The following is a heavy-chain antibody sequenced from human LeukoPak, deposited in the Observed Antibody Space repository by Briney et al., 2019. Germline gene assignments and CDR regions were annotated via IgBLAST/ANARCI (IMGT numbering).Heavy chain of an antibody. V-gene: IGHV3-74*01. D-gene: IGHD1-26*01. CDR2: INNDGSNT. J-gene: IGHJ4*02. CDR1: GFTFNSYW. CDR3: ARGGATKNFDY. Sequence: PGGSLRLSCAASGFTFNSYWMHWVRQAPGKGLVWVSRINNDGSNTIYADSVKGRFTISRDSAKNTLYLQMNSLRAEDTAVYYCARGGATKNFDYWGQGTLVTVSS.